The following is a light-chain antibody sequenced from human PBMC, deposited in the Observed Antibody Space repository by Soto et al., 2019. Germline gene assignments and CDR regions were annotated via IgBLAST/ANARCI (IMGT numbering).Light chain of an antibody. CDR3: SPRRRRPRT. V-gene: IGKV3-11*01. CDR1: QSVSSY. Sequence: EIVLTQSPATLSLSPGERATLSCRASQSVSSYLAWYQQKPGQAPRLLIYGASNRATGIPARFSGSGSGTDLPPTISSLEPEDLAVYYCSPRRRRPRTFGQGTKVEI. J-gene: IGKJ1*01. CDR2: GAS.